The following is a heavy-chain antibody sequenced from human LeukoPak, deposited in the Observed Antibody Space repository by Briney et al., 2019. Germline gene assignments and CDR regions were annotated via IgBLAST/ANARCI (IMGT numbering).Heavy chain of an antibody. CDR1: GFTFSSYG. CDR2: IRYGGSNK. D-gene: IGHD6-13*01. Sequence: GGSLRLSCAASGFTFSSYGMNSVRQAPGQGLEWVAFIRYGGSNKYYADSVKGRFTISRDNSKTTLYLQMNSLRAEDTAVYYCAKDRYSSSWYYFDYWGQGTLVTVSS. V-gene: IGHV3-30*02. CDR3: AKDRYSSSWYYFDY. J-gene: IGHJ4*02.